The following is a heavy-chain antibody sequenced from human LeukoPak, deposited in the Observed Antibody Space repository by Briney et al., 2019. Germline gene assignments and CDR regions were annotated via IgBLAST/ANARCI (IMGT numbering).Heavy chain of an antibody. CDR1: GFTVSSNY. V-gene: IGHV3-53*01. CDR3: ARDGLSDYYFDY. CDR2: IYSGGST. J-gene: IGHJ4*02. Sequence: GGSLRLSCAAPGFTVSSNYMSWVRQAPGKGLEWVSVIYSGGSTYYADSVKGRFTISRDNSKNTLYLQMNSLRAEDTAVYYCARDGLSDYYFDYWGQGTLVTVSS. D-gene: IGHD3-16*02.